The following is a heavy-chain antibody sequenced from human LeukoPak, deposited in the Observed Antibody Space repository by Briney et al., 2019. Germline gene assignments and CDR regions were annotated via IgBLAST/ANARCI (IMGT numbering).Heavy chain of an antibody. CDR3: ASGSYPGYMDV. J-gene: IGHJ6*03. CDR2: INPSGGST. CDR1: GYTFTSFY. Sequence: PGASVTVSCKASGYTFTSFYMHWVRQAPGQGLEWMGIINPSGGSTSYAQKFQGRVTMTRDMSTSTAYMELSSLRSEDTAVYYCASGSYPGYMDVWGKGTTVTVSS. V-gene: IGHV1-46*01. D-gene: IGHD1-26*01.